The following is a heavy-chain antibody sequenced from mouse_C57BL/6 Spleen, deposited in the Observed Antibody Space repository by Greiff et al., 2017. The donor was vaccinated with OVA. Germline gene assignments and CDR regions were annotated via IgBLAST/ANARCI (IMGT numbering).Heavy chain of an antibody. J-gene: IGHJ3*01. CDR3: ATLDYDFAY. Sequence: QVQLQQSGAELVMPGASVKLSCKASGYTFTSYWMHWVKQRPGQGLEWIGEIDPSDSYTNYNQKFKGKSTLTVDKSSSTAYMQLSSLTSEDSAVYYCATLDYDFAYWGQGTLVTVSA. V-gene: IGHV1-69*01. D-gene: IGHD2-4*01. CDR2: IDPSDSYT. CDR1: GYTFTSYW.